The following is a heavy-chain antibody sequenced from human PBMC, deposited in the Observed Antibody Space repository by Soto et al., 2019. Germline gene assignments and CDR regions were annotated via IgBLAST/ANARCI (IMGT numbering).Heavy chain of an antibody. CDR2: IIPLFGTA. J-gene: IGHJ4*02. CDR1: GGTFSRYA. Sequence: QVPLVQSGAEVKKPGSSVKVSCKASGGTFSRYAISWVRQAPGQGLEWMGGIIPLFGTANYSQKFQGRVTITADESTSTAYMELSRLRSEDTAVYYWARLVRTIAARPDGDWGQGTLVTVSS. D-gene: IGHD6-6*01. CDR3: ARLVRTIAARPDGD. V-gene: IGHV1-69*01.